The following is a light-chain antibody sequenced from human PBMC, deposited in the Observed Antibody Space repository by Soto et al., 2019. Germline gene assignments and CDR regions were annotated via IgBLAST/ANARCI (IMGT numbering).Light chain of an antibody. CDR3: QQYGRSPLT. J-gene: IGKJ4*01. V-gene: IGKV3-11*01. Sequence: EIVLTQSPATLSLSPGERATLSCRASQSVTSFLAWYQQKPGQAPRLLIYDASNRATGIPARFSGSGSGTDFTLTISSLGPEDFAVYYCQQYGRSPLTFGGGTKVEI. CDR2: DAS. CDR1: QSVTSF.